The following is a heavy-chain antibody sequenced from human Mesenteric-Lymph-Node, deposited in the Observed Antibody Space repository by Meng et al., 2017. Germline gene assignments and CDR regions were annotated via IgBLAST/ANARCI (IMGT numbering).Heavy chain of an antibody. J-gene: IGHJ5*02. D-gene: IGHD3-16*01. V-gene: IGHV4-4*02. CDR2: IHHSGST. Sequence: QVQLQESGPGLVKPSGTLPLTCDVSGGFISNNNWWSWVRQPPGKGLEGIGEIHHSGSTSYNPSLKSRVTILVDRSKNQFSLKLTSVTAADTAVYFCAREEGGPLDRWGQGTLVTVSS. CDR1: GGFISNNNW. CDR3: AREEGGPLDR.